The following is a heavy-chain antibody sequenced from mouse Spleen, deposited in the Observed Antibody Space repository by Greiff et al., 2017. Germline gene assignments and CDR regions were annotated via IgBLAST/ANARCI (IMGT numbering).Heavy chain of an antibody. CDR3: ARHEGRAFDY. V-gene: IGHV5-12*01. D-gene: IGHD3-1*01. Sequence: EVMLVESGGGLVQPGGSLKLSCAASGFTFSDYYMYWVRQTPEKRLEWVAYISNGGGSTYYPDTVKGRFTISRDNAKNTLYLQMSRLKSEDTAMYYCARHEGRAFDYWGQGTTLTVSS. CDR1: GFTFSDYY. J-gene: IGHJ2*01. CDR2: ISNGGGST.